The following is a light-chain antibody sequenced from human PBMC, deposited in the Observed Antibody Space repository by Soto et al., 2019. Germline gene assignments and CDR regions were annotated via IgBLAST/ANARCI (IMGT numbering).Light chain of an antibody. CDR2: DVS. CDR1: QGVTTN. V-gene: IGKV3-20*01. Sequence: EIVMTQSPDTLSVSPGERATLTCRAGQGVTTNFAWYQQKSGQSPRLLIYDVSIRATGVPARFSATGSETDFTLTISRLEPEDFAVYYCQQYGSSPPRTFGQGTKVDIK. J-gene: IGKJ1*01. CDR3: QQYGSSPPRT.